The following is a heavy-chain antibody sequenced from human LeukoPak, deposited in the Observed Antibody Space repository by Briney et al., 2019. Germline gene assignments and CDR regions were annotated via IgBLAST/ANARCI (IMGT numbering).Heavy chain of an antibody. CDR2: INPNSGGT. D-gene: IGHD6-6*01. J-gene: IGHJ5*02. CDR1: GYTFTGYY. CDR3: ARGKAYSSSTWFDP. Sequence: ASVKVSCXASGYTFTGYYMHWVRQAPGQGLEWMGWINPNSGGTNYAQKFQGRVTMTRDTSISTAYMELSRLRSDDTAVYYCARGKAYSSSTWFDPWAREPWSPSPQ. V-gene: IGHV1-2*02.